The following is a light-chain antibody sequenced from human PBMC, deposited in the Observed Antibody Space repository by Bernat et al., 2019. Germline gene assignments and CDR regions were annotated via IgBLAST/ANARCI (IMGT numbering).Light chain of an antibody. CDR2: KAS. V-gene: IGKV1-5*03. Sequence: DIQMTQSPSTLSASVGDRVTITCRASQSISSWLAWYQQKPGKAPKLLIYKASSLESGVPSRFSGSGSGTEFTLTIRSLQPDDFANYYCQQYNSYSWTFGQGTKVEIK. CDR1: QSISSW. J-gene: IGKJ1*01. CDR3: QQYNSYSWT.